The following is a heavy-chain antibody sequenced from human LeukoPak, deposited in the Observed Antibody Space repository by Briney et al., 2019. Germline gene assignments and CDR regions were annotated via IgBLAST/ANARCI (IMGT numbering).Heavy chain of an antibody. Sequence: PSETPSLTCTVSGGSISNYYWAWIRQPAGQGLEWIGRLYVGRDTDHNPSLKSRVTMSVDSSKNQFSLRLRSVTAADTAVYYCAREHKDYDGDGYYYDNWGQGTLVTVSS. CDR2: LYVGRDT. J-gene: IGHJ4*02. CDR1: GGSISNYY. CDR3: AREHKDYDGDGYYYDN. D-gene: IGHD3-22*01. V-gene: IGHV4-4*07.